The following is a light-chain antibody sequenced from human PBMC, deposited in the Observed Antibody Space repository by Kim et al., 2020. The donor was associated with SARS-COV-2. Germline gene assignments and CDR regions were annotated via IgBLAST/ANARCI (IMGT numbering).Light chain of an antibody. Sequence: SVGDTVTNTCRESEGIRNDLGWYQQKPGKAPKLLIYSASSLQSGVPSRFSGSGSGTDFTLNISSLQPEDFATYDCLQDYNYPYTFGQGTKLEI. CDR3: LQDYNYPYT. J-gene: IGKJ2*01. CDR1: EGIRND. CDR2: SAS. V-gene: IGKV1-6*01.